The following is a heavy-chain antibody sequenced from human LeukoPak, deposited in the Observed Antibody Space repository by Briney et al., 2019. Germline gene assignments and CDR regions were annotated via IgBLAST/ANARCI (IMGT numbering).Heavy chain of an antibody. CDR1: GFTFGDYA. CDR2: ISSSSSFK. D-gene: IGHD4-17*01. J-gene: IGHJ2*01. Sequence: GGSLRLSCTASGFTFGDYAMSWFRQAPGKRLEWVSSISSSSSFKQYADSAKGRFTISRDNAKNSLYLQMSGLRGEDTAVYYCARDLGSGDYLRKYFDLWGRGTLVAVSS. CDR3: ARDLGSGDYLRKYFDL. V-gene: IGHV3-21*06.